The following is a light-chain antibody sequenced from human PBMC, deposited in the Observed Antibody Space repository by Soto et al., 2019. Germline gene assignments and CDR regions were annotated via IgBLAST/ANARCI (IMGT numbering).Light chain of an antibody. Sequence: EIVMTQSPATLSVSPGERATLSCRASQSVSSNLAWYQQKPGQAPRLLIFGASTRATAIPARFSGSGSGTEFTLTISSLQSEDFAVYYCQQYNNWLPFGGGTKVEIK. V-gene: IGKV3-15*01. CDR3: QQYNNWLP. J-gene: IGKJ4*01. CDR2: GAS. CDR1: QSVSSN.